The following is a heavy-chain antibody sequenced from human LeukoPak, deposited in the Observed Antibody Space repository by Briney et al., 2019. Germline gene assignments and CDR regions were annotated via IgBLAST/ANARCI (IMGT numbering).Heavy chain of an antibody. CDR2: ISWNSGSI. CDR3: AKAYYDSSGYLDY. V-gene: IGHV3-9*01. CDR1: GFTFDDYA. D-gene: IGHD3-22*01. J-gene: IGHJ4*02. Sequence: GGSLRLSCAASGFTFDDYAMHWVRQAPGKGLEWVSGISWNSGSIGCADSVKGRFTISRDNAKNSLYLQMNSLRAEDTALYYCAKAYYDSSGYLDYWGQGTLVTVSS.